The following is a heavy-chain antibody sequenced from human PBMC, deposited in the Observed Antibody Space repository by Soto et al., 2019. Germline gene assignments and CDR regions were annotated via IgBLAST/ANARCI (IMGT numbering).Heavy chain of an antibody. CDR2: IIPIHGIA. Sequence: QVQLVQSGAEVKKPGSSVKVSCKASGGTFSSYTISWVRQAPGQGLEWMGRIIPIHGIANYAQKLQGRVAITANKSTSTPYMELRNLRSEDTAVYDCAREGGYCSSTSCYVDYWGQGTLVTVSS. CDR3: AREGGYCSSTSCYVDY. V-gene: IGHV1-69*08. D-gene: IGHD2-2*01. CDR1: GGTFSSYT. J-gene: IGHJ4*02.